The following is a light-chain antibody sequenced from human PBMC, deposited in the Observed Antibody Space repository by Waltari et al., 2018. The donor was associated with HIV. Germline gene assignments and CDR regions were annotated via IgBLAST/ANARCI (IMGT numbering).Light chain of an antibody. V-gene: IGKV3-20*01. CDR1: RSVSSNY. CDR2: AAS. J-gene: IGKJ2*01. Sequence: ENVLTQSPGTLSLPPGERATLPCRASRSVSSNYLTWYQQRPGQAPRLLICAASTRATAIPDRFSGSGSGTDFTLTISRLEPEDFAVYYCQQYGTSPYTFGQGTKVEI. CDR3: QQYGTSPYT.